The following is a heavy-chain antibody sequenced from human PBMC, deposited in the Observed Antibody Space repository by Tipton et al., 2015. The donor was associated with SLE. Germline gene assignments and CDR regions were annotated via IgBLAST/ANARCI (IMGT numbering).Heavy chain of an antibody. V-gene: IGHV3-11*01. D-gene: IGHD3-3*01. CDR1: GFPFSDYF. Sequence: SLRLSCAASGFPFSDYFMSRIRQAPGKGLEWVSYINGRSNYMYYGDSVKGRFSISRDNAKNSLFLQMNNLRAEDTAIYYCARVRITIYGVVTNFDFWGQGTLVTVSS. J-gene: IGHJ4*02. CDR2: INGRSNYM. CDR3: ARVRITIYGVVTNFDF.